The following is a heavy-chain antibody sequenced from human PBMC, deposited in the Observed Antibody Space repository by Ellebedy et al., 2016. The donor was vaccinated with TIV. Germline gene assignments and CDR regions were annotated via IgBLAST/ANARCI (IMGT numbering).Heavy chain of an antibody. CDR3: VKPLNYGDYAS. CDR2: IYSGDNT. D-gene: IGHD4-17*01. CDR1: GFSVSRNY. J-gene: IGHJ4*02. V-gene: IGHV3-66*01. Sequence: GESLKISCAASGFSVSRNYMSWVRQAPGKGLECVSVIYSGDNTFYADSVKGRFTISRDNSKNTMYLQMNSLRVEDTAVYYCVKPLNYGDYASWGQGTLVTVSS.